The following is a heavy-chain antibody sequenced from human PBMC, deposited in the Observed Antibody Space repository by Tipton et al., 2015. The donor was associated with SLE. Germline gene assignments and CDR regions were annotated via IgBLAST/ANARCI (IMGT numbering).Heavy chain of an antibody. D-gene: IGHD4/OR15-4a*01. J-gene: IGHJ5*02. CDR1: GGSFSDYS. CDR2: INHSGST. Sequence: TLSLTCAVYGGSFSDYSWSWIRQPPGKGLEWIGEINHSGSTNYNPSLKSRVTISVDRSNNQFSLNLSSVTAADTAVYYCARERIEEYGGKENWIDPWGQGTLVTVSS. V-gene: IGHV4-34*01. CDR3: ARERIEEYGGKENWIDP.